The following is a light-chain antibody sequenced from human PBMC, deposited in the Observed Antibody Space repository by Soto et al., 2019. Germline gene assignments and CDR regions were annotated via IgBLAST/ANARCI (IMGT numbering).Light chain of an antibody. CDR3: QKYNSAPWT. V-gene: IGKV1-27*01. J-gene: IGKJ1*01. CDR2: AAS. CDR1: QGISNY. Sequence: DIQMTQSPSSLSASVGDRVTITCRASQGISNYLAWYQQKPWKVPKLLIYAASTLQSGVPARFSGSGSGTYFTLTISSLQPEDDATYYCQKYNSAPWTFGQGTKVEIK.